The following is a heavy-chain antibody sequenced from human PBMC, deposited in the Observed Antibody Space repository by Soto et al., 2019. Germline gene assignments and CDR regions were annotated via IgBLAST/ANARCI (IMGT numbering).Heavy chain of an antibody. CDR2: IYTSGST. CDR3: ARESRTSTSCHGWGWCDP. V-gene: IGHV4-4*07. CDR1: GGSISSYY. D-gene: IGHD2-2*01. J-gene: IGHJ5*02. Sequence: PSETLSLTCTVSGGSISSYYWSWIRQPAGKGLEWIGRIYTSGSTNYNPSLKSRVTMSVDTSKNQFSLKLSSVTAADTAVYYCARESRTSTSCHGWGWCDPWGQGSLVRVSS.